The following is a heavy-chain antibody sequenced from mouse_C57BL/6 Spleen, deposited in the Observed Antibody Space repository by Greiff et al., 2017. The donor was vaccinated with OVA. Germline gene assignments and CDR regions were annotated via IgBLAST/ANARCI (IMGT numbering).Heavy chain of an antibody. V-gene: IGHV1-47*01. J-gene: IGHJ2*01. CDR1: GYTFTTYP. D-gene: IGHD1-1*01. CDR2: FHPYNDDT. CDR3: ARGGSYGSSSFSFDY. Sequence: QVQLKQSGAELVKPGASVKMSCKASGYTFTTYPIEWMKQNHGKSLEWIGNFHPYNDDTKYNEKFKGKATLTVEKSSSTVYLELSRLTSDDSAVYYCARGGSYGSSSFSFDYWGQGTTLTVSS.